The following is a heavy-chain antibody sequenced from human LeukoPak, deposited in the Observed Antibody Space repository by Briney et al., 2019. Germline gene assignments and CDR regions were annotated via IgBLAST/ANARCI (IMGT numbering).Heavy chain of an antibody. CDR1: GYTFISYD. J-gene: IGHJ3*02. Sequence: ASVKVSCKGSGYTFISYDINWVRQATGQGLEWMGWMNPNSGNTGYAQKFQGRVTMTRNTSISTAYMELSSLRSEDTAVYYCAKVVPAAPDAFDIWGQGTMVTVSS. D-gene: IGHD2-2*01. V-gene: IGHV1-8*01. CDR2: MNPNSGNT. CDR3: AKVVPAAPDAFDI.